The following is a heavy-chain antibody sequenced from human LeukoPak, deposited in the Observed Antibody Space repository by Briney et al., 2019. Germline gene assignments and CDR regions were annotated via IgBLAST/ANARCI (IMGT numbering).Heavy chain of an antibody. CDR3: ARDSYDSSGYYEILFDY. CDR1: GGSISSGSYY. V-gene: IGHV4-61*02. Sequence: SETLSLTCTVSGGSISSGSYYWSWIRQPAGKGLEWIGRIYTSGSTNYNPSLKSRVTISVDTSKNQFSLKLSSVTAADTAVYYCARDSYDSSGYYEILFDYWGREPWSPPPQ. CDR2: IYTSGST. D-gene: IGHD3-22*01. J-gene: IGHJ4*02.